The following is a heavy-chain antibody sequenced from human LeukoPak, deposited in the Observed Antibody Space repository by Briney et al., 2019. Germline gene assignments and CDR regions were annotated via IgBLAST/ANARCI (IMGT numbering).Heavy chain of an antibody. D-gene: IGHD6-13*01. CDR3: ARRGGSSWYTAHVDY. Sequence: PSETLSLTCTVSGYSISSGYYWGWIRQPPGKGLEWIGEINHSGSTNYNPSLKSRVTISVDTSKNQFSLKLSSVTAADTAVYYCARRGGSSWYTAHVDYWGQGTLVTVSS. V-gene: IGHV4-38-2*02. CDR2: INHSGST. J-gene: IGHJ4*02. CDR1: GYSISSGYY.